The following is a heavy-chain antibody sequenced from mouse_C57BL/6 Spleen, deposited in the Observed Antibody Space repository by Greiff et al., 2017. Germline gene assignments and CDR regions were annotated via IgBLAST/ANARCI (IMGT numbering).Heavy chain of an antibody. Sequence: VQLQQSGPELVKPGASVKISCKASGYTFTDYYMNWVKQSHGKSLEWIGDLNPNNGGTSYNQKFKGKATLTVDKSSSTAYMELRSLTSEDSAVYYCARYGNYPYYYAMDYWGQGTSVTVSS. V-gene: IGHV1-26*01. CDR1: GYTFTDYY. CDR2: LNPNNGGT. CDR3: ARYGNYPYYYAMDY. J-gene: IGHJ4*01. D-gene: IGHD2-1*01.